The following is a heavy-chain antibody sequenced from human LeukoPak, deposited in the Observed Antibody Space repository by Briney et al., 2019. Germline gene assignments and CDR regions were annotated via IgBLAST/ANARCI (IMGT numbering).Heavy chain of an antibody. CDR1: GYTFTSYN. J-gene: IGHJ3*02. D-gene: IGHD3-22*01. Sequence: ASVKVSCKASGYTFTSYNMHWVRQAPVQGLEWVGIINPGGGTTSYTQKFQGRVTMTRDTSTSTVYMELSSLRSEDTAVYYCARDSSYWASDIWGQGTMVTVSS. CDR3: ARDSSYWASDI. V-gene: IGHV1-46*01. CDR2: INPGGGTT.